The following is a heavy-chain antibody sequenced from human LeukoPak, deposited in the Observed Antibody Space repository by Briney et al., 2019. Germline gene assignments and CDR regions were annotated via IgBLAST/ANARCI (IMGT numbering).Heavy chain of an antibody. Sequence: GGSLRHSCAASGFPFSSYSMNWVRQAPGKGLEWISYISSGSSSINYADSVRGRFTVSRDNAKNSLYLQLSSLRDEDTAMYYCARVVAGIACFDHWGQGTLVTVSS. CDR3: ARVVAGIACFDH. CDR2: ISSGSSSI. D-gene: IGHD6-13*01. CDR1: GFPFSSYS. J-gene: IGHJ5*02. V-gene: IGHV3-48*02.